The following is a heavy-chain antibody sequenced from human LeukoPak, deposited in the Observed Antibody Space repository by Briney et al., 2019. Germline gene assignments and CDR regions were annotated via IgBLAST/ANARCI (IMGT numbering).Heavy chain of an antibody. V-gene: IGHV3-23*01. D-gene: IGHD2-2*01. CDR1: GFTFNIYA. CDR2: LNEDGGYT. CDR3: ARDLPLGYCSSTSCLMGAFDI. J-gene: IGHJ3*02. Sequence: PGGSLRLSCAASGFTFNIYAMSWVRQAPGKGLAWVSGLNEDGGYTYYADSVKGRFTISRDNSKNTLYLQMNSLRAEDTAVYYCARDLPLGYCSSTSCLMGAFDIWGQGTMVTVSS.